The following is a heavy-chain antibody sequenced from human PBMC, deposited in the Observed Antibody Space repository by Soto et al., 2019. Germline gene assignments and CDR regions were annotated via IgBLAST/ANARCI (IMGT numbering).Heavy chain of an antibody. CDR3: ARGINGKTYYYGSGKLGNWFDP. V-gene: IGHV4-34*01. D-gene: IGHD3-10*01. CDR1: GGSFSGYY. Sequence: QVQLQQWGAGLLKPSETLSLTCAVYGGSFSGYYWSWIRQPPGKGLEWIGEINHSGSTNYNPSLKRRVTISVDTSKNQFSLKLSSVTAADTAVYYCARGINGKTYYYGSGKLGNWFDPWGQGTLVTVSS. CDR2: INHSGST. J-gene: IGHJ5*02.